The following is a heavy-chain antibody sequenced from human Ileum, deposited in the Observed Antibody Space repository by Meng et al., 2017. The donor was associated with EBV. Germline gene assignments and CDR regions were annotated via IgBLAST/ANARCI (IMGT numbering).Heavy chain of an antibody. Sequence: QVQLTGAGPGLVKPSGTLSLTCAVSGDSISSNNWWSWVRQPPGKGLEWIGEIHHTESTNYNPSLKSRVTISVDKSKNQFSLKLSSVTAADTAVYYCARESYSDSSGYYSLDYWGQGSLVTVSS. V-gene: IGHV4-4*02. CDR3: ARESYSDSSGYYSLDY. J-gene: IGHJ4*02. D-gene: IGHD3-22*01. CDR2: IHHTEST. CDR1: GDSISSNNW.